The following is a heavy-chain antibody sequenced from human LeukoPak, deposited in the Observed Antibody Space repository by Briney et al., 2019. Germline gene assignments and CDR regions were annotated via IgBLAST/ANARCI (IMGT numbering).Heavy chain of an antibody. CDR1: GSYW. V-gene: IGHV3-74*01. Sequence: GGSLRLSCAASGSYWMHWVRQAPGKGLVWVSHINSDGSWTSYADSVKGRFTISKDNAKNTVYLQMNSLRAEDTAVYYCARDQGPAHDYWGQGTLVTVSS. CDR3: ARDQGPAHDY. J-gene: IGHJ4*02. CDR2: INSDGSWT.